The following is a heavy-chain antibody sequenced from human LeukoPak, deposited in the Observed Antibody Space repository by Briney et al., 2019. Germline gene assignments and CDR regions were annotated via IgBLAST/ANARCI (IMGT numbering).Heavy chain of an antibody. D-gene: IGHD3-3*01. V-gene: IGHV3-66*01. CDR1: GFTVSSNY. J-gene: IGHJ6*03. CDR2: IYSGGST. Sequence: GGSLRLSCAASGFTVSSNYMSWVRQAPGKGLEWVSVIYSGGSTYYADSVKGRFTISRDNAKNSLYLQMNSLRAEDTAVYYCARDPETTFWSGYYARGYYYYMDVWGKGTTVTVSS. CDR3: ARDPETTFWSGYYARGYYYYMDV.